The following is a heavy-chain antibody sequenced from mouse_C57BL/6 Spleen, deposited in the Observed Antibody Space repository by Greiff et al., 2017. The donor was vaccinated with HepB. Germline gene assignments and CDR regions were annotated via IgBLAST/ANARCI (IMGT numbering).Heavy chain of an antibody. J-gene: IGHJ1*03. CDR3: ARRTYGRGYFDV. V-gene: IGHV1-80*01. Sequence: VQLQQSGAELVKPGASVKISCKASGYAFSSYWMNWVKQRPGKGLEWIGQIYPGDGDTNYNGKFKGKATLTADKSSSTAYMQLSSLTSEDSAVYFCARRTYGRGYFDVWGTGTTVTVSS. D-gene: IGHD1-1*01. CDR2: IYPGDGDT. CDR1: GYAFSSYW.